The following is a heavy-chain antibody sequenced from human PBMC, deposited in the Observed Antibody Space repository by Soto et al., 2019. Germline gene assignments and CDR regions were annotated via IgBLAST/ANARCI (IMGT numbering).Heavy chain of an antibody. V-gene: IGHV1-18*01. D-gene: IGHD3-22*01. J-gene: IGHJ3*02. CDR1: GYTFTSYG. CDR3: AGEYYYDSSGYSHTDAFDI. CDR2: IGAYNGNT. Sequence: QVQLVQSGAEVKKPGASVKVSCKASGYTFTSYGISWVRQAPGQGLEWMGWIGAYNGNTNYAQKLHGRATMTTDTSTSQAYMELRSLRADDTAVYCCAGEYYYDSSGYSHTDAFDIWGQGTMVTVSS.